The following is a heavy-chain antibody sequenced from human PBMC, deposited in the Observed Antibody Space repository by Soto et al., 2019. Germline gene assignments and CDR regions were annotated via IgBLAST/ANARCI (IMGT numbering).Heavy chain of an antibody. CDR3: ARGPILNYYYYMDV. CDR2: INPYNGST. Sequence: GASVKVSCKASGYTFTSYGISWVRQAPGQGLEWMGIINPYNGSTSYAQKFQGRVTMTRDTSTSTVYMELSSLRSEDTAVYYCARGPILNYYYYMDVWGKGTTVTVSS. J-gene: IGHJ6*03. V-gene: IGHV1-46*03. D-gene: IGHD3-9*01. CDR1: GYTFTSYG.